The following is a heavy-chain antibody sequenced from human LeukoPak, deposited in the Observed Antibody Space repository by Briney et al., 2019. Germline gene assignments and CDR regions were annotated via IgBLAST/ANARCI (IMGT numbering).Heavy chain of an antibody. Sequence: SETLSLTCTVSGGSISSSSYYWGWIRQPPGKGLEWIGSIYHSGSTYYNPSLKSRVTISVDTSKNQFSLKLSSVTAADTAVYYCASQYYDILTGYPYYFDYWGQGTLVTVSS. V-gene: IGHV4-39*01. D-gene: IGHD3-9*01. CDR3: ASQYYDILTGYPYYFDY. J-gene: IGHJ4*02. CDR1: GGSISSSSYY. CDR2: IYHSGST.